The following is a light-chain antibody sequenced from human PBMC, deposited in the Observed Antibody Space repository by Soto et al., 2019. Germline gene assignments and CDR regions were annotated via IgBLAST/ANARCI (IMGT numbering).Light chain of an antibody. Sequence: EIVLTQPPATLSLSPGERATLSCRASQSVSSYLAWYQQKPGQAPRLLIYDASNRATGIPARFSGSGSGTDFTLTISSLEPEDFAVYYCQQRSNWLTFGPGTKVDI. CDR2: DAS. CDR1: QSVSSY. V-gene: IGKV3-11*01. CDR3: QQRSNWLT. J-gene: IGKJ3*01.